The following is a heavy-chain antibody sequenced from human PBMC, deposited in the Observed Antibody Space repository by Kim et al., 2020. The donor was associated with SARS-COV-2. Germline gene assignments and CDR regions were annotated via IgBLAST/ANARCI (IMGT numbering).Heavy chain of an antibody. D-gene: IGHD3-22*01. CDR2: ISYDGSNK. V-gene: IGHV3-30*18. Sequence: GGSLRLSCAASGFTFSSYGMHWVRQAPGKGLEWVAVISYDGSNKYYADSVKGRFTISRDNSKNTLYLQMNSLRAEDTAVYYCAKEATYYYDSSGGLGAFDIWGQGTMVTVSS. CDR3: AKEATYYYDSSGGLGAFDI. CDR1: GFTFSSYG. J-gene: IGHJ3*02.